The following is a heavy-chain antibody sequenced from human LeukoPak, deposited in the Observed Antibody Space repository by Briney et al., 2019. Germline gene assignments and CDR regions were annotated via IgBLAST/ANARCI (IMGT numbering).Heavy chain of an antibody. V-gene: IGHV3-23*01. D-gene: IGHD7-27*01. J-gene: IGHJ6*02. CDR2: ISGSGGST. CDR1: GFTFSSYA. CDR3: AKDQRWGSRYYCYYGMDV. Sequence: GGSLRLSCAASGFTFSSYAMSWVRQAPGKGLEWVSAISGSGGSTYYADSVKGRFTISRDNSKNTLYLQMNSLRAEDTAVYYCAKDQRWGSRYYCYYGMDVWGQGTTVTVSS.